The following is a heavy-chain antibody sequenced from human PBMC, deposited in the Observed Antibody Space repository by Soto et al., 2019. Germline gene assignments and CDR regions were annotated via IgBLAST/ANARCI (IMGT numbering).Heavy chain of an antibody. CDR3: AQLGLMTFSHKHYFNH. V-gene: IGHV3-23*01. D-gene: IGHD3-16*01. CDR1: GFSFDNYG. CDR2: IKSDGTST. J-gene: IGHJ4*02. Sequence: GRSLRLSCVASGFSFDNYGMSWVRQAPGEGLEWISAIKSDGTSTYYAASVEDRFTISRDNSKNTLYLQLNSLRAEDTAVYYCAQLGLMTFSHKHYFNHWGRGTLVTVSS.